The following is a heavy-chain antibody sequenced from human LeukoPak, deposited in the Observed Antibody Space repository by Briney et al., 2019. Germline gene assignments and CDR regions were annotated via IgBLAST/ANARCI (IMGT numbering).Heavy chain of an antibody. V-gene: IGHV3-23*01. D-gene: IGHD3-22*01. CDR1: GFTFSSYA. Sequence: GGSLRLSCAASGFTFSSYAMSWVRRAPGKGLEWVSAISGSGGSTYYADSVKGRFTISRDNSKNTLYLQMNSLRAEDTAVYYCAKDLTMIVVTPNWFDPWGQGTLVTVSS. CDR3: AKDLTMIVVTPNWFDP. J-gene: IGHJ5*02. CDR2: ISGSGGST.